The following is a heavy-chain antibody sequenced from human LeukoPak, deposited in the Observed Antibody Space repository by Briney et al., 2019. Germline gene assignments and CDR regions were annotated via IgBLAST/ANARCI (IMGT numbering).Heavy chain of an antibody. V-gene: IGHV3-30*02. Sequence: GGSLRLSCAASGFTFSTYGMHWVRQAPGKGLEWVAFIRYDGSNKYYTDSVKGGFTISRDNSKNTLYLQMNSLRAEDTAVYYCANAPYGGNFRFDYWGQGTLVTVSS. J-gene: IGHJ4*02. D-gene: IGHD4-23*01. CDR1: GFTFSTYG. CDR2: IRYDGSNK. CDR3: ANAPYGGNFRFDY.